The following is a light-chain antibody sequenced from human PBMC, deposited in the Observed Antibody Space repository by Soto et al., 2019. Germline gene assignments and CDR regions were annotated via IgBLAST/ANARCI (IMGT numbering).Light chain of an antibody. CDR1: QDISNF. CDR3: QKYNSAPCT. Sequence: DIQMTQSPSSLSASVGDRVTITCRASQDISNFLVWFQQKPGKAPNLLIYGASTLQSGVPSRFSGSGSGTDFPLPISSLQPEDVATYFCQKYNSAPCTFGPANTVDIE. CDR2: GAS. J-gene: IGKJ3*01. V-gene: IGKV1-27*01.